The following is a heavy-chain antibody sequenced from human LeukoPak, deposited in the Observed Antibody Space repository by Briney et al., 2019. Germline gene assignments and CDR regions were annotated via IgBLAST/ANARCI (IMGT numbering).Heavy chain of an antibody. CDR2: INSDGSST. J-gene: IGHJ4*02. D-gene: IGHD6-19*01. V-gene: IGHV3-74*01. CDR1: GFTFSSYW. CDR3: ARVTYSSGWYQFDY. Sequence: GGSLRLSCAASGFTFSSYWMHWVRQAPGKGLVWVSRINSDGSSTSYADSVKGRFTISRDNAKNTLYLQMNSLRAEDTAVYYCARVTYSSGWYQFDYWGQGTLVTVSS.